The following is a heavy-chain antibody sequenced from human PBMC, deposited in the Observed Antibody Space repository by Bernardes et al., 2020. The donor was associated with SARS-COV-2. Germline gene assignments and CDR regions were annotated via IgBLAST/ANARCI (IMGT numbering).Heavy chain of an antibody. V-gene: IGHV1-24*01. CDR1: GYTLTELS. J-gene: IGHJ6*02. D-gene: IGHD1-26*01. CDR3: ARVDLYLGGGSSNYGMDV. Sequence: ASVKVSCKVSGYTLTELSMHWVRQAPGKGLEWMGGFDPEDGETIYAQKFQGRVTMTRDTSTNTAYMELSRLRSDDTAVYYCARVDLYLGGGSSNYGMDVWGQGTTVTVSS. CDR2: FDPEDGET.